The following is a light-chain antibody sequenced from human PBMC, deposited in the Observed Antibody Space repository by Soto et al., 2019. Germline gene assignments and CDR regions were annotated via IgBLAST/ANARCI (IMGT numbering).Light chain of an antibody. CDR2: GAS. CDR1: QSVSSSY. Sequence: EIVLTQSPGTLSLSPGERATFSCRASQSVSSSYIAWYQQKRGQAPRRLIYGASIRATGIPDRFSGSGSGTEFTLTISSLQSEDFAVYYCQQSNNWPWTFGQGTKVDIK. CDR3: QQSNNWPWT. J-gene: IGKJ1*01. V-gene: IGKV3D-15*01.